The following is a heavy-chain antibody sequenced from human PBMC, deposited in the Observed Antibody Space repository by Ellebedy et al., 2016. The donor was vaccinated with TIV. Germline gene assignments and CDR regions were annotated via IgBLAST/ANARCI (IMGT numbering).Heavy chain of an antibody. J-gene: IGHJ4*02. CDR1: GGSFSGYF. CDR2: VNPSGTT. V-gene: IGHV4-34*01. CDR3: ARARGKYPYGSGSYFTN. D-gene: IGHD3-10*01. Sequence: MPSETLSLTCAVYGGSFSGYFWSWIRQPPGKGLEWIGEVNPSGTTNYNPSLKSRVTISVDTPKKQFSLRLTSVTAADTAVYYCARARGKYPYGSGSYFTNWGQGEMVTVSS.